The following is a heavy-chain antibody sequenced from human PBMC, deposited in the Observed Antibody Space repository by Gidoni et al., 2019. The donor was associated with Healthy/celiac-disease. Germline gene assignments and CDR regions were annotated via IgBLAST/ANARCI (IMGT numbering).Heavy chain of an antibody. CDR3: AREAPPPSLGSDY. J-gene: IGHJ4*02. D-gene: IGHD2-15*01. Sequence: QVQLQESGPGLVKPSETLSLTCTVSGGPISSYYWSCIRQPAGKGLEWIGRIYTSGSTNYNPSLKSRVTMSVDTSKNQFSLKLSSVTAADTAVYYCAREAPPPSLGSDYWGQGTLVTVSS. CDR2: IYTSGST. CDR1: GGPISSYY. V-gene: IGHV4-4*07.